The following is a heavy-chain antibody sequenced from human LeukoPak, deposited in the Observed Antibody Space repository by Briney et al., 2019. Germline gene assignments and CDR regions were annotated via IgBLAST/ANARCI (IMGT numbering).Heavy chain of an antibody. J-gene: IGHJ4*02. CDR3: ARDLREKDY. V-gene: IGHV3-74*01. D-gene: IGHD4-17*01. CDR1: GFTFSRYW. CDR2: ISPDGKTV. Sequence: GGSLRLSCAASGFTFSRYWMHWVRQAPGKGLVWVSRISPDGKTVNYADSVKGGFTVSRDNAKNTLYLQMNSLRAEDTAVYYCARDLREKDYWGQGTLVTVSS.